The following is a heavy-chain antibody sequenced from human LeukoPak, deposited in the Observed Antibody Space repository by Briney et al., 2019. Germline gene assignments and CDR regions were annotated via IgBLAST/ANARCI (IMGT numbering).Heavy chain of an antibody. Sequence: PSETLPLTCAVYGGSFSGYYWSWIRQPPGKGLEWIGEINHSGSTNYNPSLKSRVTISVDTSKNQFSLKLSSVTAADTAVYYCARHGGSGINYWGQGTLVTVSS. D-gene: IGHD3-10*01. V-gene: IGHV4-34*01. CDR2: INHSGST. J-gene: IGHJ4*02. CDR1: GGSFSGYY. CDR3: ARHGGSGINY.